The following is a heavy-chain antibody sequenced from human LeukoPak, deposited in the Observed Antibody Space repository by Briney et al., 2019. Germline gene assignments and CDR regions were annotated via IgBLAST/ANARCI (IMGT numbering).Heavy chain of an antibody. Sequence: PGGSLRLSCAASGFTFSSYAMHWVRQAPGKGLEWAAVISHDGSNKSYADSVKGRFTISRDNSKNTLYLQMNSLRAEDTAVYYCARDGIRDAYFDYWGQGTLVTVSS. CDR3: ARDGIRDAYFDY. J-gene: IGHJ4*02. D-gene: IGHD1-14*01. CDR2: ISHDGSNK. CDR1: GFTFSSYA. V-gene: IGHV3-30*04.